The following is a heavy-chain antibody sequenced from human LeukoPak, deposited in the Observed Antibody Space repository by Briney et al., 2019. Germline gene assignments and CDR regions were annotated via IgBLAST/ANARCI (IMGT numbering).Heavy chain of an antibody. J-gene: IGHJ3*02. Sequence: SETLSLTCTVSGGSISSYYWSWIRQPPGKGLEWIGYIYYSGSTNYNPSLKSRVTISVDTSKNQFSLKLSSVTAADTAVYYCARVGIRYDFWSGPHDAFDIWGQGTMVTVSS. CDR3: ARVGIRYDFWSGPHDAFDI. CDR2: IYYSGST. V-gene: IGHV4-59*01. D-gene: IGHD3-3*01. CDR1: GGSISSYY.